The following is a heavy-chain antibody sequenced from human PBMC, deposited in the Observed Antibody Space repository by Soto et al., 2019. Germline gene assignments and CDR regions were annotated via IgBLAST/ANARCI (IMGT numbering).Heavy chain of an antibody. CDR3: AKGGFWVHYGMDV. D-gene: IGHD2-15*01. J-gene: IGHJ6*02. Sequence: GGSLRLSCAASGFPFSTYAMHWVRQAPGKGLEWVSAISRSGDITYYADSVKGRFTISRDNSKNTLYLEMNSLTGDDTAVYYCAKGGFWVHYGMDVWGQGTTVTVSS. V-gene: IGHV3-23*01. CDR2: ISRSGDIT. CDR1: GFPFSTYA.